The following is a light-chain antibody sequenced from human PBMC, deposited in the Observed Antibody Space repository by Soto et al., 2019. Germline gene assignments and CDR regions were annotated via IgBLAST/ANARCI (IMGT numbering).Light chain of an antibody. CDR1: QTIRSH. J-gene: IGKJ4*01. CDR3: QQTYRTPLT. V-gene: IGKV1-39*01. CDR2: ATS. Sequence: DIQMTQFPSSLSASVGDRVTITCRASQTIRSHLNWYQQKPGEAPKIVIYATSTLQSGGPSRFNGSVSGTDFTLSISRRQPEDFATYYCQQTYRTPLTFGEGTKVDIK.